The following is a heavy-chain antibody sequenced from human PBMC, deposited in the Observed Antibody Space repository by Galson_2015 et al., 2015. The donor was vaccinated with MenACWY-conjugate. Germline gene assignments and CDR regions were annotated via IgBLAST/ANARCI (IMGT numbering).Heavy chain of an antibody. CDR1: GASISSHH. V-gene: IGHV4-59*08. CDR3: ARLPTWGSSFGYFDY. Sequence: ETLSLTCTVSGASISSHHWSWSRQPPGKGLEWIAYIRDTGSLKDNPSLKSRVTMSADKSNNQFSLRLISVTAADTAVYYCARLPTWGSSFGYFDYWGQGILVAVSS. D-gene: IGHD7-27*01. J-gene: IGHJ4*02. CDR2: IRDTGSL.